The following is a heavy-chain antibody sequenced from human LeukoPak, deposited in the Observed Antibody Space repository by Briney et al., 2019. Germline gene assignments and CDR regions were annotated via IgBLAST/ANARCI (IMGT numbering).Heavy chain of an antibody. J-gene: IGHJ6*03. CDR2: ISAYNGNT. CDR3: ARAVSPGYFDWLSVAHYYMDV. D-gene: IGHD3-9*01. Sequence: ASVKVSCKASGYTFTSYGISWVRQAPGQGLEWMGWISAYNGNTNYAQKLQGRVTMTTDTSTGTAYMELRSLRSDDTAVYYCARAVSPGYFDWLSVAHYYMDVWGKGTTVTISS. CDR1: GYTFTSYG. V-gene: IGHV1-18*01.